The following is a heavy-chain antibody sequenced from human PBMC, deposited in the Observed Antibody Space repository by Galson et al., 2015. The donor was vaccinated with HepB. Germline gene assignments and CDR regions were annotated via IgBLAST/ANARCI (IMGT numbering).Heavy chain of an antibody. V-gene: IGHV3-30-3*01. CDR2: ILSDGIRK. CDR1: GFTFGDYT. CDR3: ARGGFDKTLDN. J-gene: IGHJ4*02. D-gene: IGHD3-9*01. Sequence: SLRLSCAASGFTFGDYTLHWVRQAPGQGLEWMTYILSDGIRKKYADSVKGRFTVSRDNSRHTLFLQMSSLRPEDTALYYCARGGFDKTLDNWGQGALVTVSS.